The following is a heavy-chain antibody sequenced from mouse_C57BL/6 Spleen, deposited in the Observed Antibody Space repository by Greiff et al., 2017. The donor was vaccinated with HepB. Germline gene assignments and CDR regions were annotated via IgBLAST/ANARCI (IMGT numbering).Heavy chain of an antibody. J-gene: IGHJ1*03. CDR2: IHPNSGST. V-gene: IGHV1-64*01. Sequence: VQLQQSGAELVKPGASVKLSCKASGYTFTSYWMHWVKQRPGQGLEWIGMIHPNSGSTNYNEKFKSKATLTVDKSSSTAYMQLSSLTSEDSAVYYCAREGRGIRGYFDVWGTGTTVTVSS. CDR1: GYTFTSYW. D-gene: IGHD3-3*01. CDR3: AREGRGIRGYFDV.